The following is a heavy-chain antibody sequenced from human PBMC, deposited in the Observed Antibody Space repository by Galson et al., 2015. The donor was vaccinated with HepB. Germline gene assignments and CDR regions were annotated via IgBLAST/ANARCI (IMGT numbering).Heavy chain of an antibody. CDR1: GFTFSSYA. J-gene: IGHJ3*02. CDR2: ISYDESNK. Sequence: SLRLSCAASGFTFSSYAMHWVRQAPGKGLEWVAVISYDESNKYYADSVRGRFTISRDNSKNTLYLQMNSLRAEDTAVFYCARDPLSGGGNFGDGYDIWGQGTIVTVSS. V-gene: IGHV3-30*03. CDR3: ARDPLSGGGNFGDGYDI. D-gene: IGHD4-23*01.